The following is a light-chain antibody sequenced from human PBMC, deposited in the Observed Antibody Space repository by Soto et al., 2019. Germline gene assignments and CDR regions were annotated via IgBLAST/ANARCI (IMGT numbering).Light chain of an antibody. CDR1: SSDVGGYNY. V-gene: IGLV2-11*01. CDR2: DVS. CDR3: GSYTGSPWA. J-gene: IGLJ3*02. Sequence: QSALTQPRSVSGSPGQSVTISCTGTSSDVGGYNYVSWYQQHPGKAPKLMIYDVSKRPSGVPDRFSGAKSGNTASLTISGLQAEDEADYYCGSYTGSPWAFGGGTQLTVL.